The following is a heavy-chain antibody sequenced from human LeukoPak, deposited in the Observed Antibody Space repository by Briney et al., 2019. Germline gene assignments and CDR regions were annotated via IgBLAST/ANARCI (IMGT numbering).Heavy chain of an antibody. CDR1: GFTFSGSA. D-gene: IGHD2-15*01. V-gene: IGHV3-73*01. CDR2: IRSKANSYAT. CDR3: ARDGGFVVVVAAIDY. J-gene: IGHJ4*02. Sequence: GGSLKLSCAASGFTFSGSAMHWVRQASGKGLEWVGRIRSKANSYATAYAASVKGRFTISRDDSKNTAYLQMNSLKTEDTAVYYCARDGGFVVVVAAIDYWGQGTLVTVSS.